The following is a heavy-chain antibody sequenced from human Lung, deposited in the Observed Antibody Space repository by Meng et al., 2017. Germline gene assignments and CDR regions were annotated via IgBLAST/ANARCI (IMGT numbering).Heavy chain of an antibody. Sequence: GESLKISCAASGFTFSSYWMHWVRQAPGKGLLWVSRINSDGSGTAYTDSVKGRFTISRDNAKNTLYLQMNSLRAEDTAVYYCARGGYYGSGSFEDWGQGTLVTVSS. CDR1: GFTFSSYW. V-gene: IGHV3-74*01. J-gene: IGHJ4*02. CDR3: ARGGYYGSGSFED. CDR2: INSDGSGT. D-gene: IGHD3-10*01.